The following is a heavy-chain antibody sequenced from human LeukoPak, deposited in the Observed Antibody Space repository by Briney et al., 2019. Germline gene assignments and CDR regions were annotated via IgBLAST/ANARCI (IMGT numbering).Heavy chain of an antibody. CDR2: IWYDGSNK. V-gene: IGHV3-33*01. J-gene: IGHJ4*02. CDR1: GFTFSSYG. CDR3: ARLGSGWSFDY. D-gene: IGHD6-19*01. Sequence: PGGSLRLSCATSGFTFSSYGIDWVRHAPGKGLEWVAVIWYDGSNKYYADSVKGRFTISRDQSKNTAYLQMNSLRVEDTAVYYCARLGSGWSFDYWGQGALVTVSS.